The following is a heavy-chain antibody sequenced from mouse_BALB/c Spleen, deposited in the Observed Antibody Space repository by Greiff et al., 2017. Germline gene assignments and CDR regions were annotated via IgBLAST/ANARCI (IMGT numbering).Heavy chain of an antibody. D-gene: IGHD3-2*01. V-gene: IGHV5-17*02. Sequence: EVMLVESGGGLVQPGGSRKLSCAASGFTFSSFGMHWVRQAPEKGLEWVAYISSGSSTIYYADTVKGRFTISRDNPKNTLFLQMTSLRSEDTAMYYCAKTARAPAWFAYWGQGTLVTVSA. CDR3: AKTARAPAWFAY. CDR1: GFTFSSFG. J-gene: IGHJ3*01. CDR2: ISSGSSTI.